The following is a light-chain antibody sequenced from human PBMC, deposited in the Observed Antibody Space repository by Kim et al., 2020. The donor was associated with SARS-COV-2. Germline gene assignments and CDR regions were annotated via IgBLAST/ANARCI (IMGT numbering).Light chain of an antibody. CDR3: GTWDDSLSAGV. CDR1: SFNIGKNF. CDR2: DDH. Sequence: GQRVTLSCSGGSFNIGKNFVSWYQHLPGTAPKLLIYDDHKRPSGIPDRFSGSKSGTSATLGITGLQTGDEAYYYCGTWDDSLSAGVFGGGTKLTVL. V-gene: IGLV1-51*01. J-gene: IGLJ2*01.